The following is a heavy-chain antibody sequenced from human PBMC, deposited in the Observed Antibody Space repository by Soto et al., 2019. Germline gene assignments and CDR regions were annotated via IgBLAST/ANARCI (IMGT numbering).Heavy chain of an antibody. CDR3: ASGYSSSWFHFEP. D-gene: IGHD6-13*01. V-gene: IGHV1-3*01. J-gene: IGHJ5*02. Sequence: QVQLVQSGAEVKKPGASVKVSCKASGYTFTSYAMHWVRQAPGQRLEWMGWINAGNGNTKYSQKFQVRVTITRDTSASTAYMELSSLRSEDTAVYYCASGYSSSWFHFEPWGQGTLVTFSS. CDR2: INAGNGNT. CDR1: GYTFTSYA.